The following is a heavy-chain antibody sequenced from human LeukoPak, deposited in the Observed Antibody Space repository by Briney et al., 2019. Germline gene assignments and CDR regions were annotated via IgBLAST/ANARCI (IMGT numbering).Heavy chain of an antibody. Sequence: GGSLRLSCAASGFTFGTYAMSWVRQAPGKGPEWVSTISGSGGSTYYADSVKGRFTISRDNSKNTLYLQMNSLRAEDTAVHYCARGRYGDYVFWGQGTLVTVSS. V-gene: IGHV3-23*01. CDR3: ARGRYGDYVF. CDR1: GFTFGTYA. CDR2: ISGSGGST. J-gene: IGHJ4*02. D-gene: IGHD4-17*01.